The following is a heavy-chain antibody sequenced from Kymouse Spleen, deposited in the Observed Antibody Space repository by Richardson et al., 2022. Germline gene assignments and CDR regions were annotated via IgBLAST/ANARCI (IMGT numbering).Heavy chain of an antibody. V-gene: IGHV1-2*04. Sequence: QVQLVQSGAEVKKPGASVKVSCKASGYTFTGYYMHWVRQAPGQGLEWMGWINPNSGGTNYAQKFQGWVTMTRDTSISTAYMELSRLRSDDTAVYYCAREMGTYYYDSSGYDWFDPWGQGTLVTVSS. J-gene: IGHJ5*02. D-gene: IGHD3-22*01. CDR3: AREMGTYYYDSSGYDWFDP. CDR1: GYTFTGYY. CDR2: INPNSGGT.